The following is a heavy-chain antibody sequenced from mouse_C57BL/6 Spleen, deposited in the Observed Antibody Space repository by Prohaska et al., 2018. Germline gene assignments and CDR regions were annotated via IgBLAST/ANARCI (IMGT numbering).Heavy chain of an antibody. V-gene: IGHV3-6*01. Sequence: DVQLQESGPGLVKPSQSLSLTCSVTGYSITSGYYWNWIRQFPGNKLEWMGYISYDGSNNYNPSLKNRISITRDTSKNQFFLKLNSVTTEDTATYYCARDGADWYFDVWGTGTTVTVSS. J-gene: IGHJ1*03. D-gene: IGHD6-1*01. CDR3: ARDGADWYFDV. CDR2: ISYDGSN. CDR1: GYSITSGYY.